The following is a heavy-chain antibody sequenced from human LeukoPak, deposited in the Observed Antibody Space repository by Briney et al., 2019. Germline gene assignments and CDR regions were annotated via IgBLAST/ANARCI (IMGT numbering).Heavy chain of an antibody. D-gene: IGHD4-23*01. J-gene: IGHJ1*01. Sequence: GGSLRLSCAASEFTGFTFSGSATSWVRQAPGKGLEWVSAISGSGAATFYADSVKGRFTISRDNSKNTLYLQMNSLKVEDTALYYCAKFSPYGGNSYWGQGTLVTVSS. CDR2: ISGSGAAT. CDR1: EFTGFTFSGSA. CDR3: AKFSPYGGNSY. V-gene: IGHV3-23*01.